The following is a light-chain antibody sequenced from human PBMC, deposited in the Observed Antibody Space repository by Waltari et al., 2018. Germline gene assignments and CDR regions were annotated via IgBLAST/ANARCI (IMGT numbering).Light chain of an antibody. V-gene: IGLV2-14*01. CDR2: EVS. CDR3: SSYTSSSTLV. J-gene: IGLJ1*01. Sequence: QSALTQPASVSGSPGQSITISCTGTSIDVGGYNYVSWYQQHPGKAPKLMIYEVSNRPSGVSNRFSGSKSGNTASLTISGFQAEDEADYYCSSYTSSSTLVFGTGTKVTVL. CDR1: SIDVGGYNY.